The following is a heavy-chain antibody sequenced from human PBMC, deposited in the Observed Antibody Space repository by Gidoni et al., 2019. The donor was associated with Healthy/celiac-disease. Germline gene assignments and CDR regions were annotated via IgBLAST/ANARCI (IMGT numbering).Heavy chain of an antibody. CDR2: IKQDGSEK. Sequence: EVQLVESGGGLVQPGGSLSLSCAASGFTFSSYWMSWVRQAPGKGLEWVANIKQDGSEKYYVDSVKGRFTSSRDNAKNSLYLQMNSLRAEDTAVYYCARLYGDYALVYYYYYGMDVWGQGTTVTVSS. D-gene: IGHD4-17*01. J-gene: IGHJ6*02. CDR3: ARLYGDYALVYYYYYGMDV. CDR1: GFTFSSYW. V-gene: IGHV3-7*01.